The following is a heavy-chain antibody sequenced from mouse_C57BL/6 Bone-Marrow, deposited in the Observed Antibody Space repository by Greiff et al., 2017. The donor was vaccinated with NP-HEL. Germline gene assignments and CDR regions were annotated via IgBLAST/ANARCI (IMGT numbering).Heavy chain of an antibody. CDR3: ASPDYYYGSFYAMDY. CDR2: INPSSGYT. J-gene: IGHJ4*01. D-gene: IGHD1-1*01. Sequence: QVQLKQSGAELARPGASVKMSCKASGYTFTSYTMHWVKQRPGQGLEWIGYINPSSGYTKYNQKFKDKATLTADKSSSTAYMQLSSLTSEDSAVYYCASPDYYYGSFYAMDYWGQGTSVTVSS. V-gene: IGHV1-4*01. CDR1: GYTFTSYT.